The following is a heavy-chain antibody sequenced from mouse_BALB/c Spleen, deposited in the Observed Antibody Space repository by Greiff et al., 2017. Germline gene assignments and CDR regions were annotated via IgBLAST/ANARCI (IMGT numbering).Heavy chain of an antibody. V-gene: IGHV1S81*02. D-gene: IGHD1-1*01. CDR1: GYTFTSYY. J-gene: IGHJ3*01. CDR2: INPSNGGT. Sequence: VPLQQSGAELVKPGASVKLSCKASGYTFTSYYMYWVKQRPGQGLEWIGEINPSNGGTNFNEKFKSKATLTADKSSSTAYMQLSSLTSEDSAVYNCTRGIRRSWFAYWGQGTLVTVSA. CDR3: TRGIRRSWFAY.